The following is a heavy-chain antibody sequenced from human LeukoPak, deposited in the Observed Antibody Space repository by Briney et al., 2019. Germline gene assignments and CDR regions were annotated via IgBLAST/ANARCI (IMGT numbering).Heavy chain of an antibody. J-gene: IGHJ4*02. D-gene: IGHD2-15*01. CDR3: ASKWARGGSCNDY. CDR1: GCTFSYYW. Sequence: GGSLRLSCAVCGCTFSYYWIKFLRQVPGKGLVWVSRINSDGSSASYADSVKGRFTTSRDNARNTVNLQMNRPKATDTAYCDCASKWARGGSCNDYWGQGTLVTVSS. V-gene: IGHV3-74*01. CDR2: INSDGSSA.